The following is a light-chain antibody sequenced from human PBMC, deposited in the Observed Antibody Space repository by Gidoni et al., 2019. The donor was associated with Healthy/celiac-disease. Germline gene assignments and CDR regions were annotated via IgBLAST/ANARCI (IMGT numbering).Light chain of an antibody. V-gene: IGKV3-15*01. Sequence: RASQSVSSNVAWYQQKPGQAPRLLIYGASTRATGIPPRFSGRGSGTEFTLTSSRLQSEDFAVYYCQQYNNWPLTFGGGTKVEIK. CDR1: QSVSSN. J-gene: IGKJ4*01. CDR3: QQYNNWPLT. CDR2: GAS.